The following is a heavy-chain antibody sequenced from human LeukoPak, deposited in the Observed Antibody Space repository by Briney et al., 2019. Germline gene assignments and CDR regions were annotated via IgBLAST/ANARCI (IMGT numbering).Heavy chain of an antibody. V-gene: IGHV1-3*01. CDR2: INAGNGNT. Sequence: ASVNVSCKASGYIFTTFSIHWVRQAPGQRLEWMGWINAGNGNTKYSQKFQDRVTITRDTSASTAYMEVSSFRSEDMAVYYCARGGYDFWSGSPHDYWGQGTLVTVSS. D-gene: IGHD3-3*01. CDR1: GYIFTTFS. J-gene: IGHJ4*02. CDR3: ARGGYDFWSGSPHDY.